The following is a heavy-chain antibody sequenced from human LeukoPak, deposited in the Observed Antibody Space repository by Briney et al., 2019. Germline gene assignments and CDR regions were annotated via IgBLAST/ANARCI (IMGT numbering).Heavy chain of an antibody. CDR3: ARPYYDILTGWETDAFDI. J-gene: IGHJ3*02. CDR1: GYTFTSYG. Sequence: ASVKVSCKASGYTFTSYGIGWVRQAPGQGLEWMGWISAYNGNTNYAQKLQGRVTMTTDTSTSTAYMELRSLRSDDTAVYYCARPYYDILTGWETDAFDIWGQGTMVTVSS. CDR2: ISAYNGNT. V-gene: IGHV1-18*01. D-gene: IGHD3-9*01.